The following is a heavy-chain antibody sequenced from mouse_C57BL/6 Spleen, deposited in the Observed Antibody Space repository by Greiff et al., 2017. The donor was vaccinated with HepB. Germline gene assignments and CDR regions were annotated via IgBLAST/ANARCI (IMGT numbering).Heavy chain of an antibody. CDR2: IDPENGDT. Sequence: EVKLVESGAELVRPGASVKLSCTASGFNIKDDYMHWVKQRPEQGLEWIGWIDPENGDTEYASKFQGKATITADTSSNTAYLQLSSLTSEDTAVYYCTVYAYYYGSSLGWYFDVWGTGTTVTVSS. CDR1: GFNIKDDY. D-gene: IGHD1-1*01. CDR3: TVYAYYYGSSLGWYFDV. J-gene: IGHJ1*03. V-gene: IGHV14-4*01.